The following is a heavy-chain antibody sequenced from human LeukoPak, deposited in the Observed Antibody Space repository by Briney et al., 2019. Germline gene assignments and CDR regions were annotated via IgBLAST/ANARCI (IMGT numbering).Heavy chain of an antibody. CDR3: ARDLGSSNWQTNWFDS. CDR1: GFTFTSHD. V-gene: IGHV3-33*01. CDR2: IWYDGSKT. D-gene: IGHD6-13*01. J-gene: IGHJ5*01. Sequence: PGRSLRLSCAASGFTFTSHDFHWVRQAPGKGLEWIAVIWYDGSKTYYADSVTGRFTISRDNSKSTLYLQMNSLRAEDTAIYYCARDLGSSNWQTNWFDSWGQGTLVTVSS.